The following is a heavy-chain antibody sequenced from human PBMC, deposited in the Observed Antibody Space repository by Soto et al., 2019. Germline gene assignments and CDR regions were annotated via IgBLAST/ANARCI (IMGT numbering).Heavy chain of an antibody. CDR1: GFTFSSYA. V-gene: IGHV3-23*01. J-gene: IGHJ4*02. CDR3: AKNERTYYDFWSGSYFDY. D-gene: IGHD3-3*01. Sequence: GGSLRLSCAASGFTFSSYAMSWVRQAPGKGLEWVSAISGSGGSTYYADSVKGRFTISRDNSKNTLYLQMNSLRAEDTAVYYCAKNERTYYDFWSGSYFDYWGQGTLVTVSS. CDR2: ISGSGGST.